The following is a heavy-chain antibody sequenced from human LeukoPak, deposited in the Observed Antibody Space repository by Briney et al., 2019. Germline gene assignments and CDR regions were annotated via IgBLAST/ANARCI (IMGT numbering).Heavy chain of an antibody. V-gene: IGHV5-51*01. Sequence: GESLKISCKGSGYSINNYWIGWVRQMPGKGLEWMGIIYPVDSDIRYSPSFQGQVTISADKSISTAYLQWSSLKASDTAIYYCARQEYCSGGSCYTWFDPWGQGTLVIVS. D-gene: IGHD2-15*01. CDR1: GYSINNYW. CDR3: ARQEYCSGGSCYTWFDP. J-gene: IGHJ5*02. CDR2: IYPVDSDI.